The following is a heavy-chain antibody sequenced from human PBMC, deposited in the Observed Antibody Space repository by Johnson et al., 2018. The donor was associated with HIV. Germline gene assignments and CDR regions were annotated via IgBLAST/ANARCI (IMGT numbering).Heavy chain of an antibody. Sequence: QVQLVESGGGLVKPGGSLRLSCAASGFTFNSYGMHWVRQAPGKGLEWVAVIWYDGTNKYYADSVKGRFTISRDNSKNTLYLQMNSLRTEDTAVYYCARGDWLTVITSPDAFDIWGQGTMVTVSS. CDR2: IWYDGTNK. CDR3: ARGDWLTVITSPDAFDI. CDR1: GFTFNSYG. V-gene: IGHV3-33*08. J-gene: IGHJ3*02. D-gene: IGHD4-23*01.